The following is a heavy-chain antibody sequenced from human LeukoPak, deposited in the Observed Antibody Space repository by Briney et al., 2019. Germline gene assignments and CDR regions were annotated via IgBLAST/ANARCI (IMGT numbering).Heavy chain of an antibody. CDR1: GFTFSSYW. J-gene: IGHJ4*02. D-gene: IGHD6-19*01. V-gene: IGHV3-74*01. Sequence: PGGSLRLSCAASGFTFSSYWMHWVRQAPGKGLVWVSRINSDGSSTSYADSVKGRFTISRDNAKNTLYLQMNSLRAEDTAVYYCASRPFGNGWYYFNYWGQGALVTVSS. CDR2: INSDGSST. CDR3: ASRPFGNGWYYFNY.